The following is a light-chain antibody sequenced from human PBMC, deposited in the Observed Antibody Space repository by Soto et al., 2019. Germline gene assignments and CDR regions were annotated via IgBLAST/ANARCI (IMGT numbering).Light chain of an antibody. Sequence: DIQMTQSPSSLSASVGDRVILTCRASQTIRTSLIWYQQKPGKAPKLLIYAASTLHSGVPSRFSGSGSGTDFTLSISNLQPEDFATYFCQQTYATPPTFGQGTKVEI. CDR2: AAS. CDR1: QTIRTS. CDR3: QQTYATPPT. J-gene: IGKJ1*01. V-gene: IGKV1-39*01.